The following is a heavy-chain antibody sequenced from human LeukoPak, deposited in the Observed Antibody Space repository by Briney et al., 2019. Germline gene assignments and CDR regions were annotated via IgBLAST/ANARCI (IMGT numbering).Heavy chain of an antibody. J-gene: IGHJ6*03. CDR3: ARAQGSYYHYYMDV. CDR2: IIPIFGTA. D-gene: IGHD1-26*01. CDR1: GGTFSSYA. V-gene: IGHV1-69*13. Sequence: SVKVSCKASGGTFSSYAISWVRQAPGQGLEWMGGIIPIFGTANYAQKFQGRVTITADESTSTVNMELSSLRSEDTAVYYCARAQGSYYHYYMDVWGKGTTVTVSS.